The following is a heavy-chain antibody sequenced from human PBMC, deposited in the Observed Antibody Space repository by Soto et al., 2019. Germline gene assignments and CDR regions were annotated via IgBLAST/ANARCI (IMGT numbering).Heavy chain of an antibody. J-gene: IGHJ6*02. CDR3: ARALSFRVGVHHYYGMDV. Sequence: QVQLQEWGPGLVKPSETLSLTCTVSGGSISSYYWSWIRQPPGKGLEWIGYIYYSGSTNYNPSLNSRVTISVDTSKNQFSLKLSSVTAADTAVYYCARALSFRVGVHHYYGMDVWGQGTTVTVSS. CDR1: GGSISSYY. V-gene: IGHV4-59*01. D-gene: IGHD3-3*01. CDR2: IYYSGST.